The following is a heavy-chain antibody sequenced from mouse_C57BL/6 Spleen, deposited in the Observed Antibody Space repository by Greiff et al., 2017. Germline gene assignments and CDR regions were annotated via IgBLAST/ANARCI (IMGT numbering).Heavy chain of an antibody. CDR1: GFTFSSYA. V-gene: IGHV5-4*03. Sequence: DVKLVESGGGLVKPGGSLKLSCAASGFTFSSYAMSWVRQTPEKRLEWVATISDGGSYTYYPDNVKGRFTISRDDAKNNLYLQMSHLKSEDTAMYYCARPYGNYPAWFAYWGQGTLVTVSA. CDR3: ARPYGNYPAWFAY. D-gene: IGHD2-1*01. J-gene: IGHJ3*01. CDR2: ISDGGSYT.